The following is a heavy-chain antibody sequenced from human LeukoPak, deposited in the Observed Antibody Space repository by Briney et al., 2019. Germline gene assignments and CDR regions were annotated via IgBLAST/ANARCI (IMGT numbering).Heavy chain of an antibody. CDR2: ISGSCDST. CDR1: GFTFSSYA. J-gene: IGHJ5*02. Sequence: GGSLRLSCAASGFTFSSYAMSWVRQAPGKGLEWVSAISGSCDSTYYADSVKGRFTISRDNSKKTLYLQMDSLRAEDTAVYYCAKLTNYDSSGFDPWGQGTLVTVSS. D-gene: IGHD3-22*01. V-gene: IGHV3-23*01. CDR3: AKLTNYDSSGFDP.